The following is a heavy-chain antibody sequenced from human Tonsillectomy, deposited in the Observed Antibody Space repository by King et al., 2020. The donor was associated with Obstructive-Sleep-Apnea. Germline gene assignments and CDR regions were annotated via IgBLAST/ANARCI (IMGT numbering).Heavy chain of an antibody. V-gene: IGHV5-51*01. J-gene: IGHJ6*02. CDR3: ARHVRGAYGSGTYYTGMDV. D-gene: IGHD3-10*01. Sequence: QLVQSGAEVKKPGESLKISCMGFGYSFTTYWIGWVRQMPGKGLEWMGIIYPDDSDTRYSPSFQGQVTISADKSISTAYLHWSTLKASDTAIYYCARHVRGAYGSGTYYTGMDVWGQGTTVTVSS. CDR2: IYPDDSDT. CDR1: GYSFTTYW.